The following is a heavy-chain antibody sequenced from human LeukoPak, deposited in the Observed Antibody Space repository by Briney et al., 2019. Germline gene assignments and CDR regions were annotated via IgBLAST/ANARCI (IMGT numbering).Heavy chain of an antibody. J-gene: IGHJ4*02. Sequence: TGGSLRLSCAASGFTFSTFAMHWVRLSPGKGLEWVSSITGSGPYMLYADSVKHRFNISRDNTKNLLYLEMNSLRAEDTAMYFCVRDVGAVRGEVYFDYWGQGTLVTVSS. D-gene: IGHD3-10*01. CDR3: VRDVGAVRGEVYFDY. CDR1: GFTFSTFA. V-gene: IGHV3-21*06. CDR2: ITGSGPYM.